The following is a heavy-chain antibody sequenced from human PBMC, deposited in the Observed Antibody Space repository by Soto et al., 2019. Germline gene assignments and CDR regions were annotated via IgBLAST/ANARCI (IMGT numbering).Heavy chain of an antibody. CDR2: ISGSGGST. V-gene: IGHV3-23*01. D-gene: IGHD3-3*01. Sequence: GGSLRLSCAASGFTFSSYAMSWVRQAPGKGLEWVSAISGSGGSTYYADSVKGRFTISRDNSKNTLYLQMNSLRAEDTAVYYCAKDLRYYDFWSGSMDVWGQGTTVTVSS. CDR3: AKDLRYYDFWSGSMDV. J-gene: IGHJ6*02. CDR1: GFTFSSYA.